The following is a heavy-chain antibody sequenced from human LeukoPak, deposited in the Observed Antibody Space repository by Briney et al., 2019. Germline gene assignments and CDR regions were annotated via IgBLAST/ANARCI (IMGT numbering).Heavy chain of an antibody. D-gene: IGHD3-3*01. CDR1: GYTFTSYG. V-gene: IGHV1-18*01. CDR2: IRTYDDNA. J-gene: IGHJ1*01. Sequence: ASVKVSCKASGYTFTSYGIIWVRQAPGQRLEWMGGIRTYDDNANYAERLQGRVTMTTDTSTSTAYMELRRLRSDDTAVYYCARDRRLRFLEWSSIGYFQHWGQGTLVTVSS. CDR3: ARDRRLRFLEWSSIGYFQH.